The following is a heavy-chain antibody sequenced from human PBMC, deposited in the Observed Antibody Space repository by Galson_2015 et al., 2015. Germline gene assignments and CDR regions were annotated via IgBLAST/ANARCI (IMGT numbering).Heavy chain of an antibody. D-gene: IGHD6-13*01. CDR1: GFTFSSYS. V-gene: IGHV3-48*02. J-gene: IGHJ3*02. CDR3: ARDRVAAAGRGGYAFDI. Sequence: SLRLSCAASGFTFSSYSMNWVRQAPGKGLEWVSYISSSSSTIYYADSVKGRFTISRDNAKNSLYLQMNSLRDEDTAVYYCARDRVAAAGRGGYAFDIWGQGTMVTVSS. CDR2: ISSSSSTI.